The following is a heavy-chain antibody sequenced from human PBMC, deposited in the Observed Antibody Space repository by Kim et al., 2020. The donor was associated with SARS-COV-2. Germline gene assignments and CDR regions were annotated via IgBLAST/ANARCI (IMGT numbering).Heavy chain of an antibody. CDR2: ISGSGGST. CDR3: AKDAAEDYYDSSGYYDY. CDR1: GFTFSSYA. Sequence: GGSLRLSCAASGFTFSSYAMSWVRQAPGKALEWVSAISGSGGSTYYADSVKGRFTISRDNSKNTLYLQMNSLRAEDTAVYYCAKDAAEDYYDSSGYYDYWGQGTLVTVSS. V-gene: IGHV3-23*01. D-gene: IGHD3-22*01. J-gene: IGHJ4*02.